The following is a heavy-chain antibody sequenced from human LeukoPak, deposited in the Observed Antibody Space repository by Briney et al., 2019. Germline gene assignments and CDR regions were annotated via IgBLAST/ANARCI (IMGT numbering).Heavy chain of an antibody. CDR2: INHSGST. D-gene: IGHD6-25*01. V-gene: IGHV4-34*01. Sequence: SETLSLTCAVYGGSFSGYYWSWIRQPPGKGLEWIGEINHSGSTNYNPSLKSRVTISVDTSKNQFSLKLSSVTAADTAVYYCARHQGGLERPFDYWGQGTLVTVSS. CDR3: ARHQGGLERPFDY. J-gene: IGHJ4*02. CDR1: GGSFSGYY.